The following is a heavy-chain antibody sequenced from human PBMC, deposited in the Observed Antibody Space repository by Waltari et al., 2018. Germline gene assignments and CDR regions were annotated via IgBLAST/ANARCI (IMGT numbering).Heavy chain of an antibody. V-gene: IGHV5-51*01. CDR2: VTPGDSHT. J-gene: IGHJ3*01. D-gene: IGHD3-22*01. Sequence: EVQLVQSGAEVKKPGDSLKISCKGSGYSFTRHWIGWGRQMPGKVMGWRRVVTPGDSHTRTGPSFESQVTSSVDKSIRTAYLQWSSLNASDIAVYYCARLPYYYDGRLREACDVWGQGTMVSVSS. CDR1: GYSFTRHW. CDR3: ARLPYYYDGRLREACDV.